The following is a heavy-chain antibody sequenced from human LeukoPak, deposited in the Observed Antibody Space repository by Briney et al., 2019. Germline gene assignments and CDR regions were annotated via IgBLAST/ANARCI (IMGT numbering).Heavy chain of an antibody. Sequence: GASLNVSCKASGYTFTSYGISWVRQAPGQGLEWMGWISAYNGDTNYAQNLHGKVTMTTETATSTGYMELRRLRSDDTAVYYCARVPYSSSWSSHSDYWGQGTLVTVSS. CDR3: ARVPYSSSWSSHSDY. J-gene: IGHJ4*02. CDR2: ISAYNGDT. V-gene: IGHV1-18*01. D-gene: IGHD6-13*01. CDR1: GYTFTSYG.